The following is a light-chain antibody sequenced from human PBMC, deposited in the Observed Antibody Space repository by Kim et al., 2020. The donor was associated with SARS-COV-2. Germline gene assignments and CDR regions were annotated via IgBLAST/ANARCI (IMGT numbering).Light chain of an antibody. CDR1: SSDVESSNL. CDR2: EVS. J-gene: IGLJ2*01. V-gene: IGLV2-23*02. Sequence: GRSITRSCAGTSSDVESSNLVAWYQQHPGKAHKLRIYEVSKRPSGVSNRFSGSKSGNTASLTISGLQAEDEADYYCCSYAGSSTVVFGGGTQLTVL. CDR3: CSYAGSSTVV.